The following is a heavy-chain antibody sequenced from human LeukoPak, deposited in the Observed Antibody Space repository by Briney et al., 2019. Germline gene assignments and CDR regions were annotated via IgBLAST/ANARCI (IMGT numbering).Heavy chain of an antibody. CDR3: ASSPYCSSTSGYEEVFGAFDI. CDR1: GFTFSSYG. D-gene: IGHD2-2*01. Sequence: PGRSLRLSCAASGFTFSSYGMHWVRQAPGKGLEWVAVIWYDGSNKYYADSVKGRFTISRDNSKNTLYLQMNSLRAEDTAVYYCASSPYCSSTSGYEEVFGAFDIWGQGTMVTVSS. J-gene: IGHJ3*02. V-gene: IGHV3-33*01. CDR2: IWYDGSNK.